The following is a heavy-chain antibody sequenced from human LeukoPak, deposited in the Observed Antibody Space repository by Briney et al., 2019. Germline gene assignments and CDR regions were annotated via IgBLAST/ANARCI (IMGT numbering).Heavy chain of an antibody. D-gene: IGHD6-19*01. J-gene: IGHJ4*02. Sequence: SETLSLTCAVYCGSFSGYYWSWLRQPAGKGLEWIGRIYSSGSTSYNPSLKSRVTMSVDTSKNQVSLKLSSATDADTAMYHCGRIYHSSGNSSGYFDYWGQGTLVTVSS. CDR2: IYSSGST. CDR1: CGSFSGYY. CDR3: GRIYHSSGNSSGYFDY. V-gene: IGHV4-59*10.